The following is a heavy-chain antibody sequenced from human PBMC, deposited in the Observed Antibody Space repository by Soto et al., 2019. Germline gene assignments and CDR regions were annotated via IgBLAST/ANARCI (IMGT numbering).Heavy chain of an antibody. Sequence: EVQLVQSGAEVKKPGESLRISCKGSGYSFTSYWINWVRQMPGKGLEWMGRIDPSDSYTNYSPSFQGHVTISADKSIXXAXXQWSSLKASDTAMYYCARRDCSSTSCPFGGNWFDPWGRETLVTVSS. CDR2: IDPSDSYT. CDR3: ARRDCSSTSCPFGGNWFDP. V-gene: IGHV5-10-1*01. CDR1: GYSFTSYW. D-gene: IGHD2-2*01. J-gene: IGHJ5*02.